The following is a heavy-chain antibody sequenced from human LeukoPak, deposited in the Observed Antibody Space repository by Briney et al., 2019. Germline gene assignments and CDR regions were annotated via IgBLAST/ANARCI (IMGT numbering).Heavy chain of an antibody. CDR2: TYYRSKLYN. CDR3: ARDFLGYHFDY. D-gene: IGHD2/OR15-2a*01. V-gene: IGHV6-1*01. Sequence: SQTLSLTCALSGDIVSSNSPAWNWIRQSPSRGLEWLVRTYYRSKLYNDYALSVKSRLTINPETSKNQFSLQLNSVTPEDTAVYYCARDFLGYHFDYWGQGILVTVSS. CDR1: GDIVSSNSPA. J-gene: IGHJ4*02.